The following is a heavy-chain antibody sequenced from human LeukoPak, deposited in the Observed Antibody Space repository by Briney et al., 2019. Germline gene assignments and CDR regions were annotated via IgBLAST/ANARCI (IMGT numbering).Heavy chain of an antibody. J-gene: IGHJ5*02. CDR1: GYTFTDYY. CDR2: MNPNSGNT. CDR3: ARRRKGHLNWFDP. V-gene: IGHV1-8*01. Sequence: GASVKVSCKASGYTFTDYYIQWVRQATGQGLEWMGWMNPNSGNTGYAQKFQGRVTITRNTSISTAYMELSSLRSEDTAVYYCARRRKGHLNWFDPWGQGTLVTVSS.